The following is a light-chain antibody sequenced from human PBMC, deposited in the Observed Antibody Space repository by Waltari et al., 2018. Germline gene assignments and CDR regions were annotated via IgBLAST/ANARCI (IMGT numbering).Light chain of an antibody. J-gene: IGLJ1*01. V-gene: IGLV2-14*03. Sequence: QSALTQPASVSGSPGQSINISCTGTIRDVGGCKNVPWYQQHPGDVPRLLIYDVVTRPAGVSSRFSGSKSDNTARLTISGLQAADEAHYYCSSFTSSSSFVFGSGTKVTV. CDR1: IRDVGGCKN. CDR3: SSFTSSSSFV. CDR2: DVV.